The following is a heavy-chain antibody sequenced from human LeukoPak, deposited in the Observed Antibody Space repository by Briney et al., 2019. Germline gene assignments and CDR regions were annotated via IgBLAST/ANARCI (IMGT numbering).Heavy chain of an antibody. Sequence: GGSLRLSCAASGFTFDDYTMHWVRQAPGKGLEWVSLISWDGGSTYYADSVKGRFTISRDNSKNSLYLQMNSLRTEDTALYYCAKDPSPGYSSSWYLDYWGQGTLVTVSS. CDR2: ISWDGGST. D-gene: IGHD6-13*01. J-gene: IGHJ4*02. CDR3: AKDPSPGYSSSWYLDY. CDR1: GFTFDDYT. V-gene: IGHV3-43*01.